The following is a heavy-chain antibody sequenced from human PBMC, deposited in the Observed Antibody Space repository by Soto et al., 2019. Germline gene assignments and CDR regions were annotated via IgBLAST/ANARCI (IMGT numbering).Heavy chain of an antibody. CDR3: ARVSGSYYYGMDV. CDR2: IYHSGST. V-gene: IGHV4-4*02. Sequence: QVQLQESGPGLVKPSGTLSLTCAVSGGSISSSNWWSWVRQPPGKGLEWIGEIYHSGSTNYNPSLKSRATXSXDXXKNQFSLELSSVTAADTAVYYCARVSGSYYYGMDVWGQGITVTVSS. CDR1: GGSISSSNW. J-gene: IGHJ6*02. D-gene: IGHD1-26*01.